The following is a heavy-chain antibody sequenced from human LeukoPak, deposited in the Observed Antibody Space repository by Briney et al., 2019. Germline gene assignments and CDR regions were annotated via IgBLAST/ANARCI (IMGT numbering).Heavy chain of an antibody. CDR3: ARDYFDSSAYFRYWYFDL. V-gene: IGHV3-48*04. J-gene: IGHJ2*01. Sequence: GGSLRLSCAASGFTFSSYSMNWVRQAPGKGLEWVSYISSSGSTIYYADSVKGRFTISRDNAKNSLYLQMNSLRAEDTAVYYCARDYFDSSAYFRYWYFDLWGRGTLVTVSS. D-gene: IGHD3-22*01. CDR1: GFTFSSYS. CDR2: ISSSGSTI.